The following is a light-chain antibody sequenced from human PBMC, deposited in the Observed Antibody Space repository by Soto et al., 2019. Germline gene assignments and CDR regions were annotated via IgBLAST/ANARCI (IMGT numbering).Light chain of an antibody. CDR2: DAS. CDR3: QQRL. CDR1: QSVSSY. J-gene: IGKJ4*01. Sequence: EIVLTQSPATLPLSPGERATLSCRASQSVSSYLAWYQQKPGQAPRLLIYDASNRATGIPARFSGSGSGTDFTLTISSLEPEDFAVYYCQQRLFGGGTKVEIK. V-gene: IGKV3-11*01.